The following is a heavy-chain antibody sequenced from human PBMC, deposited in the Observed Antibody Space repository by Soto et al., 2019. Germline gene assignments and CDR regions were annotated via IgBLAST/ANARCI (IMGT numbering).Heavy chain of an antibody. D-gene: IGHD6-6*01. CDR1: GFTFSSYG. V-gene: IGHV3-30*18. CDR2: ISYDGSNK. CDR3: AKREGFGWSSSSRY. Sequence: QVQLVESGGGVVQPGRSLRLSCAASGFTFSSYGMHWVRQAPGKGLDWVAVISYDGSNKYYADSVKGRFTISRDNSKNTLYLQMNSLRAEDTAVYYCAKREGFGWSSSSRYWGQGTLVTVSS. J-gene: IGHJ4*02.